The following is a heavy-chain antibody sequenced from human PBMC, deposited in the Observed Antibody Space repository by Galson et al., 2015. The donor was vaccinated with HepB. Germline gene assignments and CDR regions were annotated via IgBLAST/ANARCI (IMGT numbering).Heavy chain of an antibody. CDR1: GFTFSRYS. V-gene: IGHV3-21*01. CDR3: ARDQTGDVRDY. D-gene: IGHD7-27*01. J-gene: IGHJ4*02. Sequence: SLRLSCAASGFTFSRYSMNWVRQAPGKGLEWVSSISSSSSYIYYADSVKGRFTISRDNAKNSLYLQMNSLRAEDTAVYYCARDQTGDVRDYWGQGTLVTVSS. CDR2: ISSSSSYI.